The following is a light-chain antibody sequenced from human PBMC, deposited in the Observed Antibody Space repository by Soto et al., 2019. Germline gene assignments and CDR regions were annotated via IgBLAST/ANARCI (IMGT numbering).Light chain of an antibody. CDR3: QQYNDWLYS. Sequence: EIVTTQSPANMSVSPGERVAVSCRASRPVRSNLAWYQQKPGQPPRLLIYGSSTRATGIPARFSGSGSGTEFTLTVTSLQSADIAVYYCQQYNDWLYSFGQGTKVDNK. CDR2: GSS. J-gene: IGKJ2*03. CDR1: RPVRSN. V-gene: IGKV3-15*01.